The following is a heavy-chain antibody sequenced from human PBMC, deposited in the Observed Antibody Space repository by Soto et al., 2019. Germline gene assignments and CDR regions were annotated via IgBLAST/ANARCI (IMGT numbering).Heavy chain of an antibody. J-gene: IGHJ5*02. CDR1: GDSINNSHW. CDR3: AREVNSSPARGPNWFDP. D-gene: IGHD6-13*01. CDR2: TYHSGTT. Sequence: TLSLTCAVSGDSINNSHWWSWVRQTPGKGLEWIGETYHSGTTNYNPSLKTRVTISIGKSKNQFSLKMNSVTAADTAVYYCAREVNSSPARGPNWFDPWGQGTLVTVSS. V-gene: IGHV4-4*02.